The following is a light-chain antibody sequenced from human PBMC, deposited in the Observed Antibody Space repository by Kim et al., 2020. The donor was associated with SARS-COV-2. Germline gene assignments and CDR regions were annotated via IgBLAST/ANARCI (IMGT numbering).Light chain of an antibody. CDR1: SSDVGGYNY. J-gene: IGLJ2*01. CDR2: DVS. Sequence: QSVLTQPASVSGSPGQSITISCTGTSSDVGGYNYVSWYQQHPGKAPKLMIYDVSKRPSGVSNRFSGSKSGNTASLTISGLQAGDEADYYCSSYTSSSTVVFGGGTKLTVL. CDR3: SSYTSSSTVV. V-gene: IGLV2-14*01.